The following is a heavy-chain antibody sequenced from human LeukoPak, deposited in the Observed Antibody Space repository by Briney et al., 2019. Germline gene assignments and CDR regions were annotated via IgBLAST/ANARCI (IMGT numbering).Heavy chain of an antibody. CDR3: ANNRRLPDDAFDI. D-gene: IGHD2-2*01. V-gene: IGHV3-23*01. CDR1: GFTFSGHN. Sequence: PGGSLRLSCAASGFTFSGHNMNWVRQAPGKGLEWVSAISGSGGSTYYADSVKGRFTISRDNSKNTLYLQMNSLRAEDTAVYYCANNRRLPDDAFDIWGQGTMVTVSS. CDR2: ISGSGGST. J-gene: IGHJ3*02.